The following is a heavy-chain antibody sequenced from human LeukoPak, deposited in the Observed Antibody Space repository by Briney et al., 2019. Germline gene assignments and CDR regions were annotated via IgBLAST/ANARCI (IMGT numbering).Heavy chain of an antibody. Sequence: GGTLRLSCAASGFTFSKYWKLWVRQAPGKGLESVSRINTDGTVTTYADSVKGRFTVSRDNAGNTMFLQMNSVRDEDTAVYYCATKQWLAPPPDSWGQGTPVTVSS. J-gene: IGHJ4*02. V-gene: IGHV3-74*01. CDR2: INTDGTVT. D-gene: IGHD6-19*01. CDR1: GFTFSKYW. CDR3: ATKQWLAPPPDS.